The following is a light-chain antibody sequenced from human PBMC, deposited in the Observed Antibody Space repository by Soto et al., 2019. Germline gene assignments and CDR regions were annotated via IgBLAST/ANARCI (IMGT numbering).Light chain of an antibody. CDR3: HQYGSSLPYT. CDR2: DSS. V-gene: IGKV3-20*01. Sequence: EIVLTQSPGTLSLSPGDRATLSCRASQSVWNNYLAWYQLKPGQAPRLLLSDSSTMATGIPARFSGSGSGTDFTLAISRLETEDFAVYYCHQYGSSLPYTFGQGTKLEIK. CDR1: QSVWNNY. J-gene: IGKJ2*01.